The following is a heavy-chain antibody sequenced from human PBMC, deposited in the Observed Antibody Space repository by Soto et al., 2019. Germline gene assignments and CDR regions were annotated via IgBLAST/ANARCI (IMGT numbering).Heavy chain of an antibody. V-gene: IGHV2-5*02. CDR3: VRNWRYYGGDYYYGMDA. J-gene: IGHJ6*02. Sequence: ITLKESGPTLVKPTQTLTLTCTFSGFSLNTGGVGVGWVRQPRGKAMEWLALIYWDDDERYRPSLRSRLNITKDTINNQVVRTMTNMDPEDTATYYCVRNWRYYGGDYYYGMDAWCQGTTVTVSS. CDR2: IYWDDDE. CDR1: GFSLNTGGVG. D-gene: IGHD3-10*01.